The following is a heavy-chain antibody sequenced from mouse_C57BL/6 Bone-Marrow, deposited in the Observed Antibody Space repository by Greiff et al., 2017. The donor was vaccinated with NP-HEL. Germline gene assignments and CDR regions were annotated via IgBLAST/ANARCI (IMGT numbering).Heavy chain of an antibody. V-gene: IGHV5-4*01. CDR2: ISDGGSYT. CDR3: AKDRLGDYFDY. D-gene: IGHD3-3*01. Sequence: EVQGVESGGGLVKPGGSLKLSCAASGFTFSSYAMSWVRQTPEKRLEWVATISDGGSYTYYPDNVKGRFTISRDNAKNNLYLQMSHLKSEDTAMYYCAKDRLGDYFDYWGQGTTLTVSS. J-gene: IGHJ2*01. CDR1: GFTFSSYA.